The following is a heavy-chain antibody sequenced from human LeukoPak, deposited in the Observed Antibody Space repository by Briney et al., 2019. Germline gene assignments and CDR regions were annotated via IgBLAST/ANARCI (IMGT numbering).Heavy chain of an antibody. Sequence: SETLSLTCTVSGGSISSGGYYWSWIRQPPGKGLEWIGYIYHSGSTYYNPSLKSRVTISVDRSKNQFSLRLSSVTAADTAVYYCARDRGYSYGSWYDYWGQGTLVTVSS. CDR1: GGSISSGGYY. J-gene: IGHJ4*02. CDR2: IYHSGST. D-gene: IGHD5-18*01. CDR3: ARDRGYSYGSWYDY. V-gene: IGHV4-30-2*01.